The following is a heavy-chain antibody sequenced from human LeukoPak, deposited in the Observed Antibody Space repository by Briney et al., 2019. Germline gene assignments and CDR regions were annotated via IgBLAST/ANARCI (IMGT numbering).Heavy chain of an antibody. CDR1: GYTFTSYD. Sequence: ASVKVSCKASGYTFTSYDINWVRQATGQGLEWMGWMNPNSGNTGYAQKSQGRVTITRNTSISTAYMELSSLRSEDTAVYYCARAEDFWSGRDYWGQGTLVTVSS. V-gene: IGHV1-8*03. D-gene: IGHD3-3*01. CDR3: ARAEDFWSGRDY. CDR2: MNPNSGNT. J-gene: IGHJ4*02.